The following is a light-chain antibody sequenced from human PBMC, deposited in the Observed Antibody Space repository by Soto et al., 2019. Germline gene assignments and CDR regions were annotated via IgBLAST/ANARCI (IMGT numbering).Light chain of an antibody. Sequence: EIVKTQSPATLSGSPGERATLSCRASQSVNSHLAWYHQKPGQAPRLLIYGASTRATGIPARFSGSGSGTEFTLTISSLQPEDFAVYFCQQYNSWPRTFGQGTKVEVK. CDR3: QQYNSWPRT. CDR2: GAS. CDR1: QSVNSH. V-gene: IGKV3-15*01. J-gene: IGKJ1*01.